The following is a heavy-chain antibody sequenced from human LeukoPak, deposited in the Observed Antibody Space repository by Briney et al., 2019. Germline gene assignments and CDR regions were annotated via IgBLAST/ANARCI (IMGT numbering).Heavy chain of an antibody. CDR1: GGSISSYY. D-gene: IGHD4-23*01. CDR3: ARDRGNSGAAYFDY. CDR2: ISYSGST. J-gene: IGHJ4*01. V-gene: IGHV4-59*01. Sequence: PSETLSLTXTVSGGSISSYYWSWIRQPPGKGLEWIGYISYSGSTNYNPSLKSRVTISVDTSKNQFSLKLRSVTAADTAVYYCARDRGNSGAAYFDYWGQEPWSPSPQ.